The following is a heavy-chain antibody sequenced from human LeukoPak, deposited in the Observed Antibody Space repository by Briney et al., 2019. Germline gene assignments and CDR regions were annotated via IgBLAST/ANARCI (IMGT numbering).Heavy chain of an antibody. V-gene: IGHV3-15*01. Sequence: GGSLRLSCAASGFTFSNAWMSWVRQAPGKGLEWVGRIKSKTDGGTTDYAAPVKGRFTISRDDSKNTLYLQMNSLKTEDTAVYYCTTRIAAAGTWFDPWGQGTLVTVSS. CDR1: GFTFSNAW. CDR2: IKSKTDGGTT. D-gene: IGHD6-13*01. CDR3: TTRIAAAGTWFDP. J-gene: IGHJ5*02.